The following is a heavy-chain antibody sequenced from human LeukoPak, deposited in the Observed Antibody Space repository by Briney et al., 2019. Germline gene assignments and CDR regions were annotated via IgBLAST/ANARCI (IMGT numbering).Heavy chain of an antibody. J-gene: IGHJ5*02. D-gene: IGHD3-9*01. CDR3: ARDKVLRYFDWLFQGNWFDP. V-gene: IGHV1-46*01. Sequence: ASVKASCKASGYTFTSYYIHWVRPAPGQGLEWMGIINPSGGSTSYAQKFQGRVTMTTDTSTSTAYMELSSLRSDDTAVYYCARDKVLRYFDWLFQGNWFDPWG. CDR2: INPSGGST. CDR1: GYTFTSYY.